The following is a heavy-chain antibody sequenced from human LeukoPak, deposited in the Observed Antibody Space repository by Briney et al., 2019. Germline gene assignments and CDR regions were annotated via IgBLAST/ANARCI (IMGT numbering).Heavy chain of an antibody. CDR3: ARRDGYNSYAFDI. Sequence: GGFLRLSRAASGFTFDDYGMSWVRQAPGKGLEWVSGINWNGGSTGYADSVKGRFTISRDNAKNSLYLQMNSLRAEDTALYYCARRDGYNSYAFDIWGQGTMVTVSS. D-gene: IGHD5-24*01. CDR1: GFTFDDYG. J-gene: IGHJ3*02. CDR2: INWNGGST. V-gene: IGHV3-20*04.